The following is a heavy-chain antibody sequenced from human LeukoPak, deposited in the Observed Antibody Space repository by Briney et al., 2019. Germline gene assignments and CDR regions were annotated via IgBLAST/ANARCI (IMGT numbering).Heavy chain of an antibody. D-gene: IGHD3-10*01. CDR1: GYTFTSYG. CDR2: ISAYNGNT. CDR3: ATSSYYGSGSDN. Sequence: ASVKASCKASGYTFTSYGISWVRQAPGQGLEWMGWISAYNGNTNYAQKLQGRVTMTTDTSTSTAYMELRSLRSDDTAVYYCATSSYYGSGSDNWGQGTLVTVSS. V-gene: IGHV1-18*01. J-gene: IGHJ4*02.